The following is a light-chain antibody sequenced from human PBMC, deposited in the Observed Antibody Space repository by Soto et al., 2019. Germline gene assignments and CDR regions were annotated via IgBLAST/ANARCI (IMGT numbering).Light chain of an antibody. CDR3: QQYGSSRT. CDR1: QSVSTSY. Sequence: EIVVTQSLGALSLSPGDRSTPSCRASQSVSTSYLAWYQQKPGQAPRLLIYGASSRATGIPDRFSGSGSGTDFTLTISRLEPEDFAVYYCQQYGSSRTFGQGTKVAI. V-gene: IGKV3-20*01. CDR2: GAS. J-gene: IGKJ1*01.